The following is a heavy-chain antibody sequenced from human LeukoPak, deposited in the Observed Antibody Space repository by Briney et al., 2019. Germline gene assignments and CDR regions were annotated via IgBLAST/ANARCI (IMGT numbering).Heavy chain of an antibody. V-gene: IGHV3-74*01. Sequence: GGSLRLSCAASGFTFSSYAMSWVRQEPGKGLVWVSRISGDGSNTNYADSVKGRFTISRDNAQNTVYLQMNTLRAEDTAVYYCVRDLLDYDVLSGLHHYYMDVWGQGTTVRVSS. D-gene: IGHD3-22*01. J-gene: IGHJ6*02. CDR2: ISGDGSNT. CDR1: GFTFSSYA. CDR3: VRDLLDYDVLSGLHHYYMDV.